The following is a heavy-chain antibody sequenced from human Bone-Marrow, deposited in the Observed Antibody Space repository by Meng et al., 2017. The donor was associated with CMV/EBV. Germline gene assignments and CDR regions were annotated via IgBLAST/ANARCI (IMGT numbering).Heavy chain of an antibody. Sequence: GESLKISCKASGYTFTGYYMHWVRQAPGQGLEWMGWINPNSGGTNYAQKFQGRVTMTRDTSISTAYMEVRRLRSDDTAVYYCAREPYYYDSSGYYPGYYGMDVWGQGTTVTVSS. J-gene: IGHJ6*02. CDR3: AREPYYYDSSGYYPGYYGMDV. D-gene: IGHD3-22*01. CDR2: INPNSGGT. CDR1: GYTFTGYY. V-gene: IGHV1-2*02.